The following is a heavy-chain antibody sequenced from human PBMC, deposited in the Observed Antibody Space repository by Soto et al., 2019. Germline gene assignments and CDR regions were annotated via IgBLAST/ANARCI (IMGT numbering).Heavy chain of an antibody. Sequence: GGSLRLSCAASGFTFSSYWRSWVRQAPGKGLQWVANINRDGNEKYYVDSLKGRFTISRDNAENSLYLQMNTLRAEDTAVYYCAGGGWYLGGQGTLVTVSS. CDR1: GFTFSSYW. CDR2: INRDGNEK. V-gene: IGHV3-7*03. D-gene: IGHD6-19*01. CDR3: AGGGWYL. J-gene: IGHJ4*02.